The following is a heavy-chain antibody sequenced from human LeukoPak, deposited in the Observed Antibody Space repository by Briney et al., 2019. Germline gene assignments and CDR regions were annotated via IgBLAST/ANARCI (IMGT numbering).Heavy chain of an antibody. CDR1: GFTFSTYW. Sequence: RGSLRLSCTASGFTFSTYWMTWVRQAPGKGLEWVANIKEDGSQIGYGDAVKGRFTISRDNAKNSLFLQMNRLRADDMAVYYCTRNSGWYRLDYWGQGTLVTVPS. D-gene: IGHD6-19*01. V-gene: IGHV3-7*01. CDR2: IKEDGSQI. CDR3: TRNSGWYRLDY. J-gene: IGHJ4*02.